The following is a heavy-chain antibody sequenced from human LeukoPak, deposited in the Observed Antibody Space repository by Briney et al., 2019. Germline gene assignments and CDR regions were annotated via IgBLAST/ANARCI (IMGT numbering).Heavy chain of an antibody. D-gene: IGHD1-26*01. Sequence: SETLSLTCAVYGGSFSGYYWSWIRQPPGKGLEWIGEINHSGSTYYNPSLKSRVTISVDTSKNQFSLKLSSVTAADTAVYYCARHGATTTYGWFDPWGQGTLVTVSS. CDR2: INHSGST. CDR1: GGSFSGYY. J-gene: IGHJ5*02. CDR3: ARHGATTTYGWFDP. V-gene: IGHV4-34*01.